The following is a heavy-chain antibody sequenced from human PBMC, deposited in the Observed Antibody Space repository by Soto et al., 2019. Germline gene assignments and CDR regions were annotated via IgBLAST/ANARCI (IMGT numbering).Heavy chain of an antibody. V-gene: IGHV3-11*06. Sequence: PGGSLRLSCAASGFIFSDYYMSWIRQAPGKGLEWVSYISSSSSYTNYADSVKGRFTISRDNAKNSLYLQMNSLRAEDTAVYYCARDPGYYDSSGYPAPFDYWGQGTLVTVSS. CDR2: ISSSSSYT. J-gene: IGHJ4*02. CDR3: ARDPGYYDSSGYPAPFDY. D-gene: IGHD3-22*01. CDR1: GFIFSDYY.